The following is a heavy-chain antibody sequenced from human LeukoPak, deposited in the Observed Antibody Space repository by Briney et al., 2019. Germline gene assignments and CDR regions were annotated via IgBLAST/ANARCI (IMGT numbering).Heavy chain of an antibody. J-gene: IGHJ4*02. V-gene: IGHV3-23*01. Sequence: SGGSMRLSCAASGFTSSNHALSWVRQTPRKGLEWVSFIDGSGGSTYYADSVKGRFTVSRDNSKNTLYLQMNSLRGEDTAVYYCAKRVAEGSFDYWGLGTLVTVSS. CDR3: AKRVAEGSFDY. CDR2: IDGSGGST. CDR1: GFTSSNHA. D-gene: IGHD6-6*01.